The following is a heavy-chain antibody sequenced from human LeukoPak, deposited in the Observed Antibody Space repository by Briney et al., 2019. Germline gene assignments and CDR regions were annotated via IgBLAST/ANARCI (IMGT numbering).Heavy chain of an antibody. CDR2: IYYSGST. V-gene: IGHV4-39*01. Sequence: SETLSLTCTASGGSISSSNYYWGWIRQPPGKGLEWIGSIYYSGSTYYNPSLKSRVTISLDTSKSQFSLKLSSVTAADTAVYYCARHRVSMTMVRGALIFDFDYWGQGTLVTVSS. CDR3: ARHRVSMTMVRGALIFDFDY. J-gene: IGHJ4*02. D-gene: IGHD3-10*01. CDR1: GGSISSSNYY.